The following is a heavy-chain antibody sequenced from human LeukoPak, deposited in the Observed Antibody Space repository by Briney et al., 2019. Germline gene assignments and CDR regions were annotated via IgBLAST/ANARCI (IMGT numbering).Heavy chain of an antibody. CDR1: GGSISRYY. CDR2: IYYSGST. J-gene: IGHJ4*02. CDR3: ARGPDDSSEKALYYFHY. D-gene: IGHD3-22*01. V-gene: IGHV4-59*01. Sequence: SETLSLTCTVSGGSISRYYWSRIRQPPGKGLEWIGYIYYSGSTNYNPSLKSRVTISVDTSKNQFSLKLSSVTAADTAVYYCARGPDDSSEKALYYFHYWGQGTLVTVSS.